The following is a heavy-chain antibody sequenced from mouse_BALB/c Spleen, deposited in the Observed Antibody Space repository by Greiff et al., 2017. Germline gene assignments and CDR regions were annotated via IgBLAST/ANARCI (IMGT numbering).Heavy chain of an antibody. Sequence: EVKLVESGGGLVQPGGSRKLSCAASGFTFSSFGMHWVRQAPEKGLEWVAYISSGSSTIYYADTVKGRFTISRDNPKNTLFLQMTSLRSEDTAMYYCARDYGSSYGMANWGKGTSVTVSS. D-gene: IGHD1-1*01. V-gene: IGHV5-17*02. CDR1: GFTFSSFG. J-gene: IGHJ4*01. CDR3: ARDYGSSYGMAN. CDR2: ISSGSSTI.